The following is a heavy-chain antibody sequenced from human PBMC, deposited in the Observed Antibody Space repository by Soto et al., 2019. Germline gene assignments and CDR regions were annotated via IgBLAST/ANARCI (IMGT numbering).Heavy chain of an antibody. D-gene: IGHD2-2*02. J-gene: IGHJ6*02. Sequence: QVQLVQSGAEVKKPGSSVKVSCKASGGTFSSYAISWVRQAPGQGLEWMGGIIPIFGTANYAQKFQGRVTITADESTSTAYMELSSLRSEDTAVYYCARGRKTVVVPAAIRGYYYYGMAVWGQGTTVTVSS. CDR2: IIPIFGTA. CDR3: ARGRKTVVVPAAIRGYYYYGMAV. CDR1: GGTFSSYA. V-gene: IGHV1-69*01.